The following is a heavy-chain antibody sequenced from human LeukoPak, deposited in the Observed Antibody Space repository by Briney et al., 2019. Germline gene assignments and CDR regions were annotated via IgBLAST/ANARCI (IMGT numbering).Heavy chain of an antibody. CDR1: RYTVTSYD. Sequence: ASVKVSCKASRYTVTSYDSNWVRQATGQGLEGMGWMNPKSGNKGYAQKLQGRVTMTRNTSISTAYMGLSSLRSEDTAVYYCARGGGSRYAFDIWGQGTMVTVSS. J-gene: IGHJ3*02. D-gene: IGHD2-15*01. V-gene: IGHV1-8*01. CDR2: MNPKSGNK. CDR3: ARGGGSRYAFDI.